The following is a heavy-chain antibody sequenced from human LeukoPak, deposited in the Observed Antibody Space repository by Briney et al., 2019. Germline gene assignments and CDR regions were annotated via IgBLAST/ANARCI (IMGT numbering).Heavy chain of an antibody. CDR3: ARFGTSSSRFFDQ. V-gene: IGHV4-59*01. CDR2: IHYSGTT. Sequence: SETLPLTCTVSDGSISAYYWSWIRQPPGKGLEWIGYIHYSGTTNYYPSLKSRVTIALDTSKNQFSLKLNSVTGADTAVYYCARFGTSSSRFFDQWGQGTLVTVSS. D-gene: IGHD6-6*01. CDR1: DGSISAYY. J-gene: IGHJ4*02.